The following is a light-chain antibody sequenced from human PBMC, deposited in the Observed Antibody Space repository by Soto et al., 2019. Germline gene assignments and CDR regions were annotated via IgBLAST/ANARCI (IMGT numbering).Light chain of an antibody. CDR2: DVS. Sequence: QSALTQPASVSGSPGQSITISCTGTSSDVGGYNYVSWYQQHPGKVPKLMIYDVSNWPSGVSNRFSGSKSGNTASLTISGLQAADEADYYCSSYTSSSTLVVFGGGTKLTVL. J-gene: IGLJ2*01. V-gene: IGLV2-14*01. CDR3: SSYTSSSTLVV. CDR1: SSDVGGYNY.